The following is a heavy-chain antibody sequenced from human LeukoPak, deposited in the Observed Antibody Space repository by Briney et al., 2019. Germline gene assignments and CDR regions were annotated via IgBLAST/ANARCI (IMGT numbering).Heavy chain of an antibody. CDR1: GNYW. Sequence: GGSLRLSCAASGNYWMHWVRQVPGKGLVWVSHINSDGSSTSYADSVKGRFTISRDNAKNTLYLQMNSLRAEDTAVYYCARDRGYSYGPTGYYYYGMDVWGQGTTVTVSS. D-gene: IGHD5-18*01. CDR3: ARDRGYSYGPTGYYYYGMDV. V-gene: IGHV3-74*01. J-gene: IGHJ6*02. CDR2: INSDGSST.